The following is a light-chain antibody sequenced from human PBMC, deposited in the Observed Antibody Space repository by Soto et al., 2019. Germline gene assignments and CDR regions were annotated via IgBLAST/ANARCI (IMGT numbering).Light chain of an antibody. CDR2: KVS. CDR1: SSDVGGYNY. CDR3: SLYTTDSTYV. Sequence: QSALTQPASVSGSPGQSITISCTGTSSDVGGYNYVSWYQQYPGRVPKLLIYKVSDRPSGISNRFSGSKSGNTASLTISGLQAEDEAEYYCSLYTTDSTYVFGTGTKVTVL. J-gene: IGLJ1*01. V-gene: IGLV2-14*01.